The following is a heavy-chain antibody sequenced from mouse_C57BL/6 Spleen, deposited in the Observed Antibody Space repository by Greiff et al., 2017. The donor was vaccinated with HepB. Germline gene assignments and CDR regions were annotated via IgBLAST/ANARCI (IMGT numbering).Heavy chain of an antibody. CDR1: GYTFTSYW. Sequence: QVHVKQPGAELVKPGASVKLSCKASGYTFTSYWMHWVKQRPGRGLEWIGRIDPNSGGTKYNEKFKSKATLTVDKPSSTAYMQLSSLTSEDSAVYYCAWGYYGSSYGAYWGQGTLVTVSA. V-gene: IGHV1-72*01. CDR3: AWGYYGSSYGAY. J-gene: IGHJ3*01. D-gene: IGHD1-1*01. CDR2: IDPNSGGT.